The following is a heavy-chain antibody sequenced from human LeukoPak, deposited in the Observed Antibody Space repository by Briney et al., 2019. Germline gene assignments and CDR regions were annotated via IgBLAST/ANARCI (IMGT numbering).Heavy chain of an antibody. CDR2: INPNSGGT. CDR1: GYTFTGYY. D-gene: IGHD6-13*01. CDR3: ARETSIAAVYYFDY. V-gene: IGHV1-2*04. J-gene: IGHJ4*02. Sequence: ASVKVSCTASGYTFTGYYMHWVRQAPGQGLEWMGWINPNSGGTNYAQKFQGWVTMTRDTSISTAYMELSRLRSDDTAVYYCARETSIAAVYYFDYWGQGTLVTVSS.